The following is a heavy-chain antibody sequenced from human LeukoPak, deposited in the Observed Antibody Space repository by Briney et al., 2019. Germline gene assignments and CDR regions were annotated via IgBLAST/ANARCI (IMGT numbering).Heavy chain of an antibody. CDR3: ATAYGSGSYFYYYMDV. CDR2: FDPEDGET. D-gene: IGHD3-10*01. Sequence: GASVKVSCKVSGYTLTELSMHWVRQAPGKGFEWMGGFDPEDGETIYAQKFQGRVTMTEDTSTDTAYMELSSLRSEDTAVYYCATAYGSGSYFYYYMDVWGKGTTVTISS. J-gene: IGHJ6*03. V-gene: IGHV1-24*01. CDR1: GYTLTELS.